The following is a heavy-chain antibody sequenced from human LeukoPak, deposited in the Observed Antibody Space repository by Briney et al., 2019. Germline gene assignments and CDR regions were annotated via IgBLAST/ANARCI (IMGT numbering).Heavy chain of an antibody. J-gene: IGHJ4*02. Sequence: ASVKVSCKASGYTFTSYAMHWVRQAPGQRLEWMGWINAGNGNTKYSQKFQGRVTITRDTSASTAYMELSSLRSEDTAVYYCARVRSIAVAGTGSVGYWGQGTLVTVSS. V-gene: IGHV1-3*01. CDR1: GYTFTSYA. CDR3: ARVRSIAVAGTGSVGY. D-gene: IGHD6-19*01. CDR2: INAGNGNT.